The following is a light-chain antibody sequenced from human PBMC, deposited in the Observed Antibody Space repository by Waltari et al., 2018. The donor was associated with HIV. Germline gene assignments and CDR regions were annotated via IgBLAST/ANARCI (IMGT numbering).Light chain of an antibody. CDR1: SSNIGSNC. V-gene: IGLV1-47*01. J-gene: IGLJ2*01. CDR2: RNN. Sequence: QSVLTQPPSASGTPGQRVPISCSASSSNIGSNCVYWNHHLPGTAPKRLVYRNNQRPSGVPDRLSGSKSGTAAALAISGLRSEDEADYYCATWNDSLVGGGTKLTVL. CDR3: ATWNDSL.